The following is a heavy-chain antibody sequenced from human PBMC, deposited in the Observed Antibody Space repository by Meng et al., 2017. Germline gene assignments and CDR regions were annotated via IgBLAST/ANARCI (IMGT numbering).Heavy chain of an antibody. CDR2: INAGNGNT. CDR3: ARCVVVPAAGWFDP. J-gene: IGHJ5*02. D-gene: IGHD2-2*01. Sequence: QVQLVQSGAEVKKPGASVKVSCKASGYTFTSYAMHLVRQAPGQRPEWMGWINAGNGNTKYSQKFQGRVTITRDTSASKAYMELSSLRSEDTAVYYCARCVVVPAAGWFDPWGQGTLVTVSS. V-gene: IGHV1-3*01. CDR1: GYTFTSYA.